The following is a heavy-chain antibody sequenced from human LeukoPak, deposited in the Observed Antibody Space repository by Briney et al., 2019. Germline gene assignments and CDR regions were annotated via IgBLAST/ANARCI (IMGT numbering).Heavy chain of an antibody. D-gene: IGHD2-15*01. J-gene: IGHJ4*02. Sequence: PGGSLRLSCAASGFTFSSYSMNWVRQAPGKGLEWVSSISSSSSYIYYADSVKGRFTISRDNAKNSLYLQMNSLRAEDTAVYYCARDGECSGGSCYALDYWGQGTLVTVSS. CDR3: ARDGECSGGSCYALDY. CDR2: ISSSSSYI. V-gene: IGHV3-21*01. CDR1: GFTFSSYS.